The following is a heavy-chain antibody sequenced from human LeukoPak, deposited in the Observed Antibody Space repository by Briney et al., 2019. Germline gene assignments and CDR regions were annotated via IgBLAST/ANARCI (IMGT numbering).Heavy chain of an antibody. Sequence: ASVKVSCKASGYTFTGYYMHWVRQAPGQGLEWMGWINPNSGGTNYAQKFQGWVTMTRDTSISTAYMELSRLRSDDTAVYYCARGSSRHDILTGYSSSYYGMDVWGQGTTVTVSS. CDR2: INPNSGGT. J-gene: IGHJ6*02. D-gene: IGHD3-9*01. V-gene: IGHV1-2*04. CDR3: ARGSSRHDILTGYSSSYYGMDV. CDR1: GYTFTGYY.